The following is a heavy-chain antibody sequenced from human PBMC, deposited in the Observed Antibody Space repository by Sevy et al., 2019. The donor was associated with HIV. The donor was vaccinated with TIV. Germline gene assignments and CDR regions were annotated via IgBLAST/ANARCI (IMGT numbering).Heavy chain of an antibody. CDR1: GYTFTSYG. V-gene: IGHV1-18*01. CDR3: AREASREAAAGDWFDP. D-gene: IGHD6-13*01. CDR2: ISAYNGNT. Sequence: ASVKVSCKASGYTFTSYGISWVRQAPGQGLEWMGWISAYNGNTNYAQKLQGRVTMTTDTSTSTAYMERRSLRSADTAVYYCAREASREAAAGDWFDPWGQGTLVTVSS. J-gene: IGHJ5*02.